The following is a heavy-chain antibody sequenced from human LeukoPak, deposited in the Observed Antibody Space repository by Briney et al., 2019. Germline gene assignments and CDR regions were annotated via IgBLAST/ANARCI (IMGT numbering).Heavy chain of an antibody. CDR2: ISGSGGST. J-gene: IGHJ4*02. D-gene: IGHD3-3*01. Sequence: GGSLRLSCAASGFTFSSYGMSWVRQAPGKGLEWVSDISGSGGSTYYADSVKGRFTISRDNSKNTLYLQMNSLRAEDTAVYYCAKANRDFYFDHWGQGTLVTVSS. CDR3: AKANRDFYFDH. CDR1: GFTFSSYG. V-gene: IGHV3-23*01.